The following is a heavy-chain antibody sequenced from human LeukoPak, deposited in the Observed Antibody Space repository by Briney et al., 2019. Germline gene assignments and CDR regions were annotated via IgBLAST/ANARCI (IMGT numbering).Heavy chain of an antibody. Sequence: ASVKVSCKASGYRFTDYYIHWVRQAPAQGLNWMGWINVNSCDTYHSQKFQDRITMTGDQSLNTAYLELSSRKSDDPAVFYCSRSYYDVLTGNYMWLVPWGQGTLVTVSS. CDR2: INVNSCDT. CDR1: GYRFTDYY. D-gene: IGHD3-9*01. CDR3: SRSYYDVLTGNYMWLVP. V-gene: IGHV1-2*02. J-gene: IGHJ5*02.